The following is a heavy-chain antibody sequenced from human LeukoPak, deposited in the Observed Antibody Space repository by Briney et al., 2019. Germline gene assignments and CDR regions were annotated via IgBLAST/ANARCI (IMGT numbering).Heavy chain of an antibody. Sequence: ASVKVSWKASGYTFTSYGISWVRQAPGQGLEWMGWISAYNGNTNYAQKLQGRVTMTTDTSTSTAYMELRSLRSDDTAVYYCARDGSSSWYKGIYYFDYWGQGTLVTVSS. CDR1: GYTFTSYG. CDR2: ISAYNGNT. D-gene: IGHD6-13*01. J-gene: IGHJ4*02. V-gene: IGHV1-18*01. CDR3: ARDGSSSWYKGIYYFDY.